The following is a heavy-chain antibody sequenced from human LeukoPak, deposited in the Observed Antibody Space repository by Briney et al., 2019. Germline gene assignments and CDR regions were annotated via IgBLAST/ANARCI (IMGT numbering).Heavy chain of an antibody. V-gene: IGHV3-23*01. CDR1: GFTFSDFA. Sequence: GGSLRLSCAASGFTFSDFAMIWVRQPPGKGLEWVSSTFQGGGEIHYADSVRGRFTISRDNSRSALFLQMNSLRAEDSAIYYCATYRQVLLPFESWGQGTLVTVSS. D-gene: IGHD5-18*01. J-gene: IGHJ4*02. CDR2: TFQGGGEI. CDR3: ATYRQVLLPFES.